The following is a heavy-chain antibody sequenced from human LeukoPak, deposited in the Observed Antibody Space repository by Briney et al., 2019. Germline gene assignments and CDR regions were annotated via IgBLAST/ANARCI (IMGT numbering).Heavy chain of an antibody. D-gene: IGHD4/OR15-4a*01. J-gene: IGHJ4*02. Sequence: GGSLRLSCAASGFTFSSYSMNWVRQAPGKGLEWVSSISSSSSYIYYADSVKGRLTISRDNAKNSLYLQMNSLRAEDTAVYYCARDRVPRYYFDYWGQGTLVTVSS. CDR1: GFTFSSYS. CDR2: ISSSSSYI. CDR3: ARDRVPRYYFDY. V-gene: IGHV3-21*01.